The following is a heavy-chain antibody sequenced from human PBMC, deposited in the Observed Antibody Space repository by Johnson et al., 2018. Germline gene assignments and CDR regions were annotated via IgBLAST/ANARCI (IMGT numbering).Heavy chain of an antibody. V-gene: IGHV3-53*05. CDR3: SRSGAMAGDDAFDI. D-gene: IGHD6-19*01. CDR2: IYSAGSP. J-gene: IGHJ3*02. Sequence: RLSCAASGFTVRSNYMNWVRQAPGKGLEWVSVIYSAGSPDYADSVQGRFTISRDKSKNTVYLQMNSLRAEDTAVYYCSRSGAMAGDDAFDIWGQGTMVTVSS. CDR1: GFTVRSNY.